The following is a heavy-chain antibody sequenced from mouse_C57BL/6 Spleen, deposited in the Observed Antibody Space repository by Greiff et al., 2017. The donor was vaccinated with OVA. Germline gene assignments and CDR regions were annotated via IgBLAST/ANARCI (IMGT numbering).Heavy chain of an antibody. CDR1: GYSITSGYY. Sequence: VQLQQSGPGLVKPSQSLSLTRSVTGYSITSGYYWNWIRQFPGNKLEWMGYISYDGSNNYNPSLKNRISITRDTSKNQFFLKWNSVTTEDTATYYCASYYSNYDGAMDYWGQGTSVTVSS. J-gene: IGHJ4*01. CDR3: ASYYSNYDGAMDY. D-gene: IGHD2-5*01. V-gene: IGHV3-6*01. CDR2: ISYDGSN.